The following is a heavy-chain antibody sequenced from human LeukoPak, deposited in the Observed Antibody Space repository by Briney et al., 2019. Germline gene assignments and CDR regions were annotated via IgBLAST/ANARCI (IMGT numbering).Heavy chain of an antibody. CDR1: GGSISTHFYY. Sequence: SETLSLTCTVSGGSISTHFYYWGWIRQTPGKGLEWIGNMFYRGTTYYNPSLNSRVSMSLDTSKNQFSLRLTSVTAADTAVYFCATLVSTRYYFDYWGQGTLVTVSS. D-gene: IGHD5/OR15-5a*01. J-gene: IGHJ4*02. V-gene: IGHV4-39*07. CDR2: MFYRGTT. CDR3: ATLVSTRYYFDY.